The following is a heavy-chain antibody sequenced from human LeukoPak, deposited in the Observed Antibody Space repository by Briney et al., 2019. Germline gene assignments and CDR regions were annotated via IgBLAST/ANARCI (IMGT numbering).Heavy chain of an antibody. D-gene: IGHD3-22*01. CDR1: GGSISSISSNNYH. J-gene: IGHJ4*02. CDR2: IYYSGST. CDR3: ARAYYYDSSGYYLGLDC. Sequence: SETLSLTCIVSGGSISSISSNNYHWGWIRQPPGQGLEWIGSIYYSGSTYYNPSLKSRVTISVDTSKNQFSLKLSSVTAADTAVYYCARAYYYDSSGYYLGLDCWGQGTLVTVSS. V-gene: IGHV4-39*07.